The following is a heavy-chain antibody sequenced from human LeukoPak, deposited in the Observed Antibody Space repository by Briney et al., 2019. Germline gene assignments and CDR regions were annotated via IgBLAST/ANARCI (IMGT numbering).Heavy chain of an antibody. Sequence: ASETLSLTCTVSGGSISGSSYYWGWIRQPPGKGLEWIGSIYHSGSTYYNPSLKSRVTISVDTSKNQFSLKLSSVTAADTAVYYCARVLGGEQLFDYWGQGTLVTVSS. CDR3: ARVLGGEQLFDY. CDR1: GGSISGSSYY. J-gene: IGHJ4*02. D-gene: IGHD6-13*01. CDR2: IYHSGST. V-gene: IGHV4-39*07.